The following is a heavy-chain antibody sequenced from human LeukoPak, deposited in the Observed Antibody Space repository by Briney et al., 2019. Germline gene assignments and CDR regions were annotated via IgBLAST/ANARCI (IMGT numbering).Heavy chain of an antibody. J-gene: IGHJ4*02. CDR1: GGSINSYY. Sequence: SETLSLTCTVSGGSINSYYWSWIRQPPGKGLEWIGYVYYSGSTNYNPSLKSRVTISVDTSKNQFSLKLSSVTAADTAVYYCASAQVAATRRYFDYWGQGTLVTVSS. CDR3: ASAQVAATRRYFDY. D-gene: IGHD1-1*01. V-gene: IGHV4-59*08. CDR2: VYYSGST.